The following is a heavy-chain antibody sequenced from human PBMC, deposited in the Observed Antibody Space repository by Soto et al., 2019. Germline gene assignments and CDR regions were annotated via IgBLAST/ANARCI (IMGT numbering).Heavy chain of an antibody. V-gene: IGHV1-8*01. CDR1: GYTFTSYD. Sequence: ASVKVSCKASGYTFTSYDINWVRQATGQGLEWMGWMNPNSGNTGYAQKFQGRVTMTRNTSISTAYMELSSLRSEDTAVYYCASGSYSSSWYGVNYYYYYMDVGGKGTTVTVSS. D-gene: IGHD6-13*01. CDR2: MNPNSGNT. J-gene: IGHJ6*03. CDR3: ASGSYSSSWYGVNYYYYYMDV.